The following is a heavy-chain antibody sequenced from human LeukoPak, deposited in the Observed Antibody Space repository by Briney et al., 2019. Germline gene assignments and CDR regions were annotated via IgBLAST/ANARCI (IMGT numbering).Heavy chain of an antibody. Sequence: GASVKVSCKASGYTFSGCYIHWVRQAPGQGLEWMGWINPNSGGTNYAQKFQGRVTMTRDTSTTYMELSRLTSDDTAVYYCARAYSGYEAFDYWGQGTLVTVSS. CDR1: GYTFSGCY. CDR3: ARAYSGYEAFDY. D-gene: IGHD5-12*01. J-gene: IGHJ4*02. V-gene: IGHV1-2*02. CDR2: INPNSGGT.